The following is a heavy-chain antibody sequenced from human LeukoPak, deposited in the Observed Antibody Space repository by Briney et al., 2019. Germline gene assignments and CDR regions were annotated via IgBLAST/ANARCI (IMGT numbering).Heavy chain of an antibody. D-gene: IGHD3-22*01. CDR1: GGSISSSSYY. CDR2: IYYSGST. CDR3: ASLFLGSGYYFGD. J-gene: IGHJ4*02. V-gene: IGHV4-39*01. Sequence: SETLSLTCTVSGGSISSSSYYWGWIRQPPGKGLEWIGSIYYSGSTYYNPSLKSRVTISVDTSKNQFSLKLSSVTAADTAVYYCASLFLGSGYYFGDWGQGTLVTVSS.